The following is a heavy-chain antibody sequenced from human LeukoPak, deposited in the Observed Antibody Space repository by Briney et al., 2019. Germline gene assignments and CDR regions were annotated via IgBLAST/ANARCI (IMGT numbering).Heavy chain of an antibody. D-gene: IGHD5-18*01. V-gene: IGHV1-2*02. CDR1: GYTFTGYY. Sequence: ASVKVSCKASGYTFTGYYMHWVRQAPGQGVEWMGWINPNSGGTNYAQKFQGRVTMTRDTSISTAYMELSRLRSDDTAVYYCARVSTRYSYGMLGYWGQGTLVTVSS. CDR3: ARVSTRYSYGMLGY. J-gene: IGHJ4*02. CDR2: INPNSGGT.